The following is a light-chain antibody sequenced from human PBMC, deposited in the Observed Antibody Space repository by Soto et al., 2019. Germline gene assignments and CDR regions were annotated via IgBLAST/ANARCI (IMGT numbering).Light chain of an antibody. CDR2: EVS. CDR3: SSYTSSNTLEV. Sequence: QYVLIQPASVSGSPGQSITISCTGTSSDVGGSNYISWYQHHPHRAPKLLIYEVSYRPSGVSNRFSGSKSDNTASLTISGLQAEDEADYYCSSYTSSNTLEVFGIGTKVTVL. CDR1: SSDVGGSNY. V-gene: IGLV2-14*01. J-gene: IGLJ1*01.